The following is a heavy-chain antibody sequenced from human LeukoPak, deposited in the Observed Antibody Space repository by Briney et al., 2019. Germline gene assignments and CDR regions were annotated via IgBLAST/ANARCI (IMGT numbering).Heavy chain of an antibody. CDR1: GFTFSTYE. CDR2: ISGSATTI. CDR3: ARGVDY. Sequence: GGSLRLSCAASGFTFSTYEMNWVRQAPGEGLKWVSYISGSATTIYYADSVKGRFTMSRDNAKNSLYLQMNSLRADDSAVYYCARGVDYWGQGTLVTVSS. V-gene: IGHV3-48*03. J-gene: IGHJ4*02.